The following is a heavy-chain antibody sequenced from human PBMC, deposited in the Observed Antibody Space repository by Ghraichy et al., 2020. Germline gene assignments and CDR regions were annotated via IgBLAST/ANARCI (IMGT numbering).Heavy chain of an antibody. CDR1: GVSISSSSYY. Sequence: SETLSLTCTVSGVSISSSSYYWGWIRQSPGKGLEWIANIYYSGTTYSNPSLKSRVAISIDTSKNQFSLKLNSKTAADTALYFCARFYDDYLKRSFDIWGQGTMVTVSS. V-gene: IGHV4-39*01. CDR2: IYYSGTT. CDR3: ARFYDDYLKRSFDI. D-gene: IGHD4-17*01. J-gene: IGHJ3*02.